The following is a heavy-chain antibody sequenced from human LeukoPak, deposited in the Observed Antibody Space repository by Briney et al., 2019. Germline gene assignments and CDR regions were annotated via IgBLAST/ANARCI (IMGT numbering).Heavy chain of an antibody. CDR1: GFTFSSYG. J-gene: IGHJ4*02. Sequence: SGGSLRLSCAASGFTFSSYGMHWVRQAPGKGLEWVAFIRYDGSNKYYADSVKGRFTISRDNSKNTLYLQMNSLRAEDTAVYYCARGRYGSGSYLWGRGDYWGQGTLVTVSS. CDR2: IRYDGSNK. V-gene: IGHV3-30*02. D-gene: IGHD3-10*01. CDR3: ARGRYGSGSYLWGRGDY.